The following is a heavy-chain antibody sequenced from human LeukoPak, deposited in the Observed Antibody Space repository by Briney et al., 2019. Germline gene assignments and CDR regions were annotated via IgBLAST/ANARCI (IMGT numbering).Heavy chain of an antibody. CDR2: ISGSGGST. J-gene: IGHJ4*02. Sequence: GGSLRLSCAASGFTFSSYAMSWVRQAPGKGLEWVSAISGSGGSTYYADSVKGRFTISRDNSKNTLYLQMNSLRAEDTAVYYCAKVGSSWPSSFDYWGQETLVTVSS. V-gene: IGHV3-23*01. D-gene: IGHD6-13*01. CDR1: GFTFSSYA. CDR3: AKVGSSWPSSFDY.